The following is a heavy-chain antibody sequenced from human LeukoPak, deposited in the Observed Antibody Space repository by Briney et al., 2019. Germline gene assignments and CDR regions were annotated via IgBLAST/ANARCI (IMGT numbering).Heavy chain of an antibody. D-gene: IGHD6-19*01. V-gene: IGHV3-7*01. Sequence: GGSLRLSCAASGFTFSHAWMSWVRQAPGKGLEWVANIKYDGSEKYFVDSVKGRFTISRDNAKNSLFLQMNSLRAEDTAVYYCAREGRSSGWYFDYWGQGTLVTVSS. CDR2: IKYDGSEK. J-gene: IGHJ4*02. CDR3: AREGRSSGWYFDY. CDR1: GFTFSHAW.